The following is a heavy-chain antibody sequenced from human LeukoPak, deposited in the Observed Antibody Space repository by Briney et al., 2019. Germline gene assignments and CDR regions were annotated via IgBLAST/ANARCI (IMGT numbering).Heavy chain of an antibody. CDR3: ARGSGDFDY. V-gene: IGHV4-39*07. J-gene: IGHJ4*02. Sequence: GSLRLSCAASGFSFSNNWMSWIRQPPGKGLEWIGSIYYSGSTYYNPSLKSRVTISVDTSKNQFSLKLSSVTAADTAVYYCARGSGDFDYWGQGTLVTVSS. CDR2: IYYSGST. CDR1: GFSFSNNW. D-gene: IGHD3-10*01.